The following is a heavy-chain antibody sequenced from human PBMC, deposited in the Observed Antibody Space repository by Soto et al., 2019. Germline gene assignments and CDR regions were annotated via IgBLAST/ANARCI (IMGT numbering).Heavy chain of an antibody. CDR3: ARGVVDGYSYYFDY. Sequence: ASVNVSCKSSGYTFTSYYIHWVRQAPGQGLEWMGIINPSCGSTSYAQKFQGRVTMTRDTSTSTVYMELSSLRSEDTAVYYCARGVVDGYSYYFDYWGQGTLVTVSS. CDR1: GYTFTSYY. D-gene: IGHD2-15*01. CDR2: INPSCGST. V-gene: IGHV1-46*01. J-gene: IGHJ4*02.